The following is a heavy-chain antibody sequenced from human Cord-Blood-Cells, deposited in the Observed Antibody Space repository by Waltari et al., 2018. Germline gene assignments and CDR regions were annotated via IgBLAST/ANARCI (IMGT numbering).Heavy chain of an antibody. CDR2: INPNSGGT. D-gene: IGHD2-2*01. J-gene: IGHJ6*02. CDR1: GYTFTGDY. Sequence: QVQLVQSGAEVKKPAAAVKVSCKAYGYTFTGDYIPCGRQAPGQGLEWIGPINPNSGGTNDAQKFQGRVTMTRDTSISTAYMELSRLRSDDTAVYYCARLNCSSTSCYYYYYYGMDVWGQGTTVTVSS. CDR3: ARLNCSSTSCYYYYYYGMDV. V-gene: IGHV1-2*06.